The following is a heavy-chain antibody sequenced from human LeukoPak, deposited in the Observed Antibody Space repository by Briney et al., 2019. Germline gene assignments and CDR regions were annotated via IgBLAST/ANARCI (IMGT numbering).Heavy chain of an antibody. CDR3: ARAASLLWSHFDY. D-gene: IGHD3-10*01. J-gene: IGHJ4*02. CDR2: IIPIFGTA. Sequence: ASVKVSCTASGGTFSSYAISWVRQAPGQGLEWMGGIIPIFGTANYAQKFQGRVTITADESTSTAYMELSSLRSEDTAVYYCARAASLLWSHFDYWGQGTLVTVSS. CDR1: GGTFSSYA. V-gene: IGHV1-69*13.